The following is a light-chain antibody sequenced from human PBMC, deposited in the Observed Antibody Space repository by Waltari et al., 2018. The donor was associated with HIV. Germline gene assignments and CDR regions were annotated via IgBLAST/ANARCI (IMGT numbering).Light chain of an antibody. CDR3: QSYDSNLSGV. Sequence: QSVLTQPPSVSGAPGQRVTISCTGSSSNIGAGYDVHWYQQFPGTAPKLLIYGNSKRPSGVPDRCSGSKSGTSAALAITGLQAEDEADYYCQSYDSNLSGVFGGGTKLTVL. CDR1: SSNIGAGYD. V-gene: IGLV1-40*01. CDR2: GNS. J-gene: IGLJ2*01.